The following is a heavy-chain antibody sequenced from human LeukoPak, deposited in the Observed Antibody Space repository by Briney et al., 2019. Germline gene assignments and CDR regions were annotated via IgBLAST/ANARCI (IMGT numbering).Heavy chain of an antibody. Sequence: GGSLRLSCAASGFTFSDYYMSWIRQAPGKGLEWVSYISSSGSTIYYADSVKGRFTISRDNSKNTLYLQMNSLRAEDTALYYCAKGVGGSANYYYMDVWGKGTTVTVSS. CDR2: ISSSGSTI. J-gene: IGHJ6*03. CDR1: GFTFSDYY. D-gene: IGHD3-10*01. V-gene: IGHV3-11*04. CDR3: AKGVGGSANYYYMDV.